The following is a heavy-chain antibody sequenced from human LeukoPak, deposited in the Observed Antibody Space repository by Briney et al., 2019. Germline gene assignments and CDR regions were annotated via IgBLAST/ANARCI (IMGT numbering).Heavy chain of an antibody. J-gene: IGHJ6*02. CDR3: ARVDGSGNTYGMDV. V-gene: IGHV3-13*01. CDR1: GFTFSSYD. CDR2: IGTAGDT. D-gene: IGHD3-10*01. Sequence: GGSLRLSCAASGFTFSSYDMHWVRQATGKGLEWVSAIGTAGDTYYPGSVKGRFTISRENAKNSLYHQMNSLRAGDTAVYYCARVDGSGNTYGMDVWGQGTTVTVSS.